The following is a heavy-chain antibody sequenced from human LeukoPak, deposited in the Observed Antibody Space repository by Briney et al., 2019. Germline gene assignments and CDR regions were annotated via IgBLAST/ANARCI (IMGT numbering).Heavy chain of an antibody. V-gene: IGHV1-46*01. Sequence: GSSVKVSCKASGGTFSSYAISWVRQAPGQGLEWMGIINPSGGSTSYAQKFQGRVTTTRDTSTSTVYMELSSLRSEDTAVYYCARGKYSYGYVRGYDYWGQGTLVTVSS. D-gene: IGHD5-18*01. J-gene: IGHJ4*02. CDR1: GGTFSSYA. CDR2: INPSGGST. CDR3: ARGKYSYGYVRGYDY.